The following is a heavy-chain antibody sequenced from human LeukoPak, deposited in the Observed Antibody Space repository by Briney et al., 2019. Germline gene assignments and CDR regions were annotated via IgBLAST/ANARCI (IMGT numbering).Heavy chain of an antibody. V-gene: IGHV1-46*01. CDR2: INPSGGST. CDR3: ARGAGFGYCSGGSCYQDAFDV. CDR1: GYTFSSYD. D-gene: IGHD2-15*01. Sequence: GASVKVSCKASGYTFSSYDINWVRQATGQGLEWMGIINPSGGSTSYAQKFQGRVTMTRDMSTSTVYMELSSLRSEDTAVYYCARGAGFGYCSGGSCYQDAFDVWGQGTMVTVSS. J-gene: IGHJ3*01.